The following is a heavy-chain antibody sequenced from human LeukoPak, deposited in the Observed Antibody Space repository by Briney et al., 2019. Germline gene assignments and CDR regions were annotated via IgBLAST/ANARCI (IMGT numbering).Heavy chain of an antibody. D-gene: IGHD6-6*01. J-gene: IGHJ6*02. Sequence: GGSLRLSCAASGFTFSNYWMSWVRQAPGKGLEWVASIKQDGSEEVYVDSVKGRFTISRDNAKNSLFLQVNTLRAEDTAVYYCARDPYSSTWSYGMDVWGQGTTVTVSS. CDR3: ARDPYSSTWSYGMDV. CDR1: GFTFSNYW. CDR2: IKQDGSEE. V-gene: IGHV3-7*05.